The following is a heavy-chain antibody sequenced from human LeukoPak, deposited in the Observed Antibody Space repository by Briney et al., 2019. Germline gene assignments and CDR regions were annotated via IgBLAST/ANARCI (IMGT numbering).Heavy chain of an antibody. CDR3: ARVLPEDISDYFDL. V-gene: IGHV3-7*01. D-gene: IGHD2-15*01. CDR1: GFTFSSYW. Sequence: RGSLRLSCAASGFTFSSYWMSWVRQAPGKGLEWVANIKQDGSEKYYVDSVKGRFTISRDNAKNSLYLQMNSLRAEDTAVYYCARVLPEDISDYFDLWGRGTLVTVSS. CDR2: IKQDGSEK. J-gene: IGHJ2*01.